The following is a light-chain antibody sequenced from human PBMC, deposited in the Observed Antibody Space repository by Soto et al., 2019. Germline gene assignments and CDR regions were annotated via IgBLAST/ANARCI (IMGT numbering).Light chain of an antibody. CDR3: SSYTSSSTRV. J-gene: IGLJ3*02. Sequence: ALTQPASVSGSPGQSITISCTGTSSDVGGYNYVSWYQQHPGKAPKLMIYEVSNRPSGVSNRFSGSKSGNTASLTISGLQAEDEADYYCSSYTSSSTRVFGGGTKLT. CDR2: EVS. V-gene: IGLV2-14*01. CDR1: SSDVGGYNY.